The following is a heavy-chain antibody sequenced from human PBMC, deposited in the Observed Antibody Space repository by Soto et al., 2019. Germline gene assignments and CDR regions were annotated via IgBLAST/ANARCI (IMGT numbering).Heavy chain of an antibody. Sequence: EVQLVESGGGLVQPGGSLRLSCAASGFIFSNYNMHWVRQAPGKGLEWVSYISSSSNTIYYADSVKGRFTISRENAKNSLYPQMNSLRAEDTAVYSCARPSCGGDCYSPVYWGQGTLVTVSS. CDR2: ISSSSNTI. CDR1: GFIFSNYN. J-gene: IGHJ4*02. V-gene: IGHV3-48*01. D-gene: IGHD2-21*02. CDR3: ARPSCGGDCYSPVY.